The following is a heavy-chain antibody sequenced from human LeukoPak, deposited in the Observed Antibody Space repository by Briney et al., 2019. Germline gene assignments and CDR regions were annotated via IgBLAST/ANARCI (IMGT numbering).Heavy chain of an antibody. V-gene: IGHV4-61*02. CDR3: ARSPSAGWFDP. Sequence: SQTLSLTCTVSGGSIISGSYYWSWIRQPAGKGLEWIGRISSSGNTNYNPSLKSRVTISIDTSKNRFSLQLSSVTAADTAVHYCARSPSAGWFDPWGQGTLVTVSS. J-gene: IGHJ5*02. CDR2: ISSSGNT. CDR1: GGSIISGSYY.